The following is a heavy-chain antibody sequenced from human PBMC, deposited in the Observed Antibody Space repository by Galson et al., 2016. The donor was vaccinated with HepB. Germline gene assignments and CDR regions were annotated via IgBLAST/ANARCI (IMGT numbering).Heavy chain of an antibody. Sequence: SLRLSCAASGFTFSTSWMHWVRQDPGKGLVWVSRISGDGRYTAYADSVKGRFTISRDNAKNTLYLELNSLRAGDTAIYSCARELLPTAVCSRAYVIWGQGTVVTVSS. CDR3: ARELLPTAVCSRAYVI. D-gene: IGHD2-8*01. CDR2: ISGDGRYT. V-gene: IGHV3-74*01. CDR1: GFTFSTSW. J-gene: IGHJ3*02.